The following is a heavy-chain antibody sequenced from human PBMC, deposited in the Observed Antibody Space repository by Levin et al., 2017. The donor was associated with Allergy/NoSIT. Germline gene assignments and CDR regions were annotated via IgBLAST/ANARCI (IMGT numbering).Heavy chain of an antibody. Sequence: LSLTCAASGFTFRSFAMHWVRQAPGKGLEWVAVISADGSRKYYADSVQGRFSISRDDSKNTLYLQMNSLRDEDTAVYFCARRTTAIDYWGQGSLVTVSS. CDR2: ISADGSRK. CDR1: GFTFRSFA. D-gene: IGHD4-17*01. V-gene: IGHV3-30-3*01. CDR3: ARRTTAIDY. J-gene: IGHJ4*02.